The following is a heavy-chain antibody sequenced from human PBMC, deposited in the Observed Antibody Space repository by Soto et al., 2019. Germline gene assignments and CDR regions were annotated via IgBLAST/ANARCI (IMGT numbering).Heavy chain of an antibody. V-gene: IGHV3-48*03. CDR1: GFDFKSYE. Sequence: GGSLRLACAASGFDFKSYEMDWVRQAPGKGLEWVAYIKSGASTIFYTDSVKGRFTISRDDVKNLLFLEMNNLSAEDTAVYYCVKEKSVMYSGYDAFDIWGHGTLVTVSS. CDR2: IKSGASTI. J-gene: IGHJ3*02. D-gene: IGHD5-12*01. CDR3: VKEKSVMYSGYDAFDI.